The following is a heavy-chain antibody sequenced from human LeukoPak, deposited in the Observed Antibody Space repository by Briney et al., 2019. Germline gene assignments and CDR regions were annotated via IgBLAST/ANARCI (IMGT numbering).Heavy chain of an antibody. D-gene: IGHD3-3*01. CDR2: ITTHSSKT. J-gene: IGHJ5*02. V-gene: IGHV1-18*01. CDR3: ARGGPNYDFWSGYPDL. CDR1: GYTFTSYG. Sequence: ASVKVSCKASGYTFTSYGISWVRQAPGQGLEWMGWITTHSSKTNYAQKFQGRVTMTRDTSISTAYMELSRLRSDDTAVYYCARGGPNYDFWSGYPDLWGQGTLVTVSS.